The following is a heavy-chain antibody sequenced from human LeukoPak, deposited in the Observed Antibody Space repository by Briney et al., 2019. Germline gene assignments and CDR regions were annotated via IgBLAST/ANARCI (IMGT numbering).Heavy chain of an antibody. D-gene: IGHD2/OR15-2a*01. V-gene: IGHV3-9*01. J-gene: IGHJ6*03. CDR1: GFTFDDNA. Sequence: GGSLRLSGAASGFTFDDNAMDWVRQAPGKGREWVSGISWNSGSIGYADSVKGRFTISRDDAKNSLSLQRNSLRAEDTATYYCARGEFGDDYYFNIAVWGKGTTVTVSS. CDR2: ISWNSGSI. CDR3: ARGEFGDDYYFNIAV.